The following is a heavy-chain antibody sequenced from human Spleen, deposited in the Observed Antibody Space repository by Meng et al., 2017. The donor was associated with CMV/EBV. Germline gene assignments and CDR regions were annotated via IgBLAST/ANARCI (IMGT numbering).Heavy chain of an antibody. CDR1: GFTFSGYA. V-gene: IGHV3-23*01. CDR2: ISGGGGTT. D-gene: IGHD6-6*01. J-gene: IGHJ4*02. CDR3: ARESSTSTSFDY. Sequence: GGSLRLSCAASGFTFSGYAMSWVRQAPGKGLEWVSAISGGGGTTYYADSVKGRFTISRDNSKNTLYLQMNSLRAEDTAVYYCARESSTSTSFDYWGQGTLVTVSS.